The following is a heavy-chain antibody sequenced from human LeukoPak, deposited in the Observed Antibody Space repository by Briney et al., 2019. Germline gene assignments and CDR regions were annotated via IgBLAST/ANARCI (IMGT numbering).Heavy chain of an antibody. D-gene: IGHD3-22*01. Sequence: PGGSLRLSCAASGLTFSDYYMSWIRQAPGKGLEWVSAITGSSSHTYYADSMRGRFTISRDNSKNTLYLQINNLRDEDTAVYYCAKEWYSSGYHGFDYWGQGTLVTVSS. V-gene: IGHV3-23*01. CDR3: AKEWYSSGYHGFDY. J-gene: IGHJ4*02. CDR1: GLTFSDYY. CDR2: ITGSSSHT.